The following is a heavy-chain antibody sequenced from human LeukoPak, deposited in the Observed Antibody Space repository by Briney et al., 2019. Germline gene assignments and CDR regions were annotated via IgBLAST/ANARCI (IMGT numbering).Heavy chain of an antibody. CDR2: ISGSGGST. D-gene: IGHD3-16*01. V-gene: IGHV3-23*01. Sequence: GGSLRLSCAASGFTFSSYAMSWVRQAPGKGLEWVSAISGSGGSTYYADSVKGRFTISRDNSKNTLYLQMNSLRAEDTAVYYCAKDDLMITLGGVMLLWGQGTLVTVSS. CDR1: GFTFSSYA. J-gene: IGHJ4*02. CDR3: AKDDLMITLGGVMLL.